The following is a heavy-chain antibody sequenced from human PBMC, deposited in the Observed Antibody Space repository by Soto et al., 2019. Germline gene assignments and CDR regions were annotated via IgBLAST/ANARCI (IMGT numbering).Heavy chain of an antibody. CDR1: GGSTNSRNDY. V-gene: IGHV4-39*01. J-gene: IGHJ4*02. Sequence: PSETLSLTCTVSGGSTNSRNDYWGWIRQPPGRGLEWIGSVYYSGSTHDNPSLQSRVSISVDTSRNQFSLNLISVTVADTAVYFCARQPRGPGYGERGLYFDHWGQGTLVTVSS. D-gene: IGHD3-16*01. CDR3: ARQPRGPGYGERGLYFDH. CDR2: VYYSGST.